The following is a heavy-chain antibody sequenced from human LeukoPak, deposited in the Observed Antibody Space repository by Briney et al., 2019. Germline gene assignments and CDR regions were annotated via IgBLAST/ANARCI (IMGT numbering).Heavy chain of an antibody. J-gene: IGHJ4*02. D-gene: IGHD6-19*01. Sequence: GGSLRLSCAASGFTFSDYYMTWIRQAPGKGLEWISYISSSTRTIYYADSVKGRFTISRDNAKKSLYLQMSSLRAEDTAVYYCATGKAVAGLFDYWGQGTLVTVSS. CDR1: GFTFSDYY. CDR2: ISSSTRTI. V-gene: IGHV3-11*01. CDR3: ATGKAVAGLFDY.